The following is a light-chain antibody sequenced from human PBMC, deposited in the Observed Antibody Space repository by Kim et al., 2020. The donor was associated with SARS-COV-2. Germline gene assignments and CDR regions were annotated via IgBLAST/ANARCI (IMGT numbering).Light chain of an antibody. Sequence: QSALTQPRSVSGSPGQSVTISCTGTSSDVGGYNYVSWYLQHPGKAPTLMIYDVSKRPSGVPDRFSGSKSGNTASLTISGLQAEDEADYYCCSYAGSYTFLVFGTGTKVTVL. V-gene: IGLV2-11*01. CDR2: DVS. CDR1: SSDVGGYNY. J-gene: IGLJ1*01. CDR3: CSYAGSYTFLV.